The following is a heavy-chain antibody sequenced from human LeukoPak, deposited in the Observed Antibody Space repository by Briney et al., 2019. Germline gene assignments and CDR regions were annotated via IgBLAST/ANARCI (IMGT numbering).Heavy chain of an antibody. V-gene: IGHV4-39*01. D-gene: IGHD6-19*01. Sequence: PSETLSLTCTVSGGSIGSSSYYWGWIRQPPGKGLEWIGSIYYSGSTYYNPSLKSRVTISVDTSKNQFSLKLSSVTAADTAVYYCARRFSSSSGWYIFSPYYYYGMDVWGQGTTVTVSS. CDR2: IYYSGST. J-gene: IGHJ6*02. CDR1: GGSIGSSSYY. CDR3: ARRFSSSSGWYIFSPYYYYGMDV.